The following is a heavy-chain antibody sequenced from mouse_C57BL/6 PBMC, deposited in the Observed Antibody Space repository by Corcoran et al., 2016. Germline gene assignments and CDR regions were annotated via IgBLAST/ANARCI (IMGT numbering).Heavy chain of an antibody. Sequence: QVQLQQPGAELVRPGSSVKLSCKASGYTYTSYWMDWVKQRPGQGLEWIGNIYPSDSETHYNQKFKDKATLTVDKSSSTAYMQLSSLTSEDSAVYYCAREGALITTVVNYFDYWGQGTTLTVSS. D-gene: IGHD1-1*01. V-gene: IGHV1-61*01. CDR3: AREGALITTVVNYFDY. CDR2: IYPSDSET. J-gene: IGHJ2*01. CDR1: GYTYTSYW.